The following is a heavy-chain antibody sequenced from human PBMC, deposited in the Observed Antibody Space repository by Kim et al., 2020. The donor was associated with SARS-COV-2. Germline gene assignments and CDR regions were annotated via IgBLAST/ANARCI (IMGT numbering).Heavy chain of an antibody. V-gene: IGHV3-30*18. J-gene: IGHJ6*02. CDR3: AKVVSVSSSHSYYYGMGV. D-gene: IGHD2-2*01. CDR1: GFTFSSYG. Sequence: GGSLRLSCAASGFTFSSYGMHWVRQAPGKGLEWVAVISYDGSNKYYADSVKGRFTISRDNSKNTLYLQMNSLRAEDTAVYYCAKVVSVSSSHSYYYGMGVWGQGTTVTVSS. CDR2: ISYDGSNK.